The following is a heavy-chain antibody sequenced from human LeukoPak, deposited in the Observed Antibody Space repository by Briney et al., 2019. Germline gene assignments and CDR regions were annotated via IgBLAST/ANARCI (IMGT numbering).Heavy chain of an antibody. D-gene: IGHD5-24*01. CDR2: ISGSGGRT. V-gene: IGHV3-23*01. J-gene: IGHJ4*02. CDR3: AKDGGATPRFDY. CDR1: GVTFSGYA. Sequence: VGALRLSCAASGVTFSGYAMSGVRQAPGGGVEWGSAISGSGGRTSYADSVKGRFTISRDNSKNTLYLQMNSLRAEDTAVYYCAKDGGATPRFDYWGQGTLVTVSS.